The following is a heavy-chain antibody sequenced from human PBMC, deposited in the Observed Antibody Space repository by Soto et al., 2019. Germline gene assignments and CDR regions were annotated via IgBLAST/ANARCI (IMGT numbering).Heavy chain of an antibody. CDR3: ARGPYTSGFDAFDI. Sequence: PGGSLRLSCAASGFIVTNKYMSWFRQAPGRGLECISVLYSGGATHYADSVKGRFTISRDNAKNTVYLQMNSLRAEDTAIYYCARGPYTSGFDAFDIWGQGTMVTV. D-gene: IGHD6-19*01. CDR1: GFIVTNKY. CDR2: LYSGGAT. V-gene: IGHV3-66*01. J-gene: IGHJ3*02.